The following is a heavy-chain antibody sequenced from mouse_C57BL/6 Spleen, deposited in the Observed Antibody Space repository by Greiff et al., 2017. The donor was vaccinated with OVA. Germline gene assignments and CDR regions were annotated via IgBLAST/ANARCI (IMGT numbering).Heavy chain of an antibody. CDR1: GYAFSSYW. Sequence: VQLQQSGPELVKPGASVKISCKASGYAFSSYWMNWVKQRPGKGLEWIGRIYPGDGDTNYNGKFKGKATLTADKSSSTAYMQLSSLTSEDSAVYVCEREVDSSGFAYWGQGTLVTVSA. V-gene: IGHV1-82*01. D-gene: IGHD3-3*01. CDR2: IYPGDGDT. CDR3: EREVDSSGFAY. J-gene: IGHJ3*01.